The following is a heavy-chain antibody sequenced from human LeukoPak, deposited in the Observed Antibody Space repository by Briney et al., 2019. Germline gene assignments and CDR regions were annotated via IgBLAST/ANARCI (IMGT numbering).Heavy chain of an antibody. CDR3: ARDYGSGSNDY. V-gene: IGHV1-18*01. J-gene: IGHJ4*02. D-gene: IGHD3-10*01. CDR1: GGTFSGYA. Sequence: ASVKVSCKASGGTFSGYAISWVRQAPGQGLEWMGWISAYNGNTNYAQKLQGRVTMTTDTSTSTAYMELRSLRSDDTAVYYCARDYGSGSNDYWGQGTLVTVSS. CDR2: ISAYNGNT.